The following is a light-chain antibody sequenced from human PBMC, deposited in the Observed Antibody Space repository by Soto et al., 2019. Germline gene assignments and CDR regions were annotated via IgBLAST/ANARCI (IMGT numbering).Light chain of an antibody. V-gene: IGKV3-20*01. CDR2: GAS. Sequence: EIVLTQSPGTLSLSPGERATLSCRASQSVGSNYLAWYQQKHGQAPRLLIYGASSRATGIPDRFSGSGSATDFTLTISRLEPEDFAVYYCQQYGNSLTFGGGTKVEIK. J-gene: IGKJ4*01. CDR1: QSVGSNY. CDR3: QQYGNSLT.